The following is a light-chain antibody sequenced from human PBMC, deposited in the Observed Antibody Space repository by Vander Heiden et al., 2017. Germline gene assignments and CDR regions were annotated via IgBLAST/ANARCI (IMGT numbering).Light chain of an antibody. V-gene: IGLV3-19*01. CDR1: SLRRYH. Sequence: QTVTITCRGDSLRRYHASWYQQKPGQAPQLVIYGKNSRPSGIPDRFSGSTPGNTASLTITGAQADDEADYYCNFRDSSGHQVVFGRGTKLTVL. CDR3: NFRDSSGHQVV. J-gene: IGLJ3*02. CDR2: GKN.